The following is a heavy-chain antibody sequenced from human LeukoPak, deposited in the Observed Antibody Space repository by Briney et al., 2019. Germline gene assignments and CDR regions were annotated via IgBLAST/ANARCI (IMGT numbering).Heavy chain of an antibody. CDR3: AKGGQYQAKDDPFDI. CDR2: ISGSGGST. J-gene: IGHJ3*02. D-gene: IGHD2-2*01. Sequence: GGSLRLSCAASGFTFSIYGMSWVRQAPGKGLEWVSLISGSGGSTYYADSVKGRFTISRDNSKNTLSLQMGSLRADDTAVYYCAKGGQYQAKDDPFDIWGQGTMVTVSS. V-gene: IGHV3-23*01. CDR1: GFTFSIYG.